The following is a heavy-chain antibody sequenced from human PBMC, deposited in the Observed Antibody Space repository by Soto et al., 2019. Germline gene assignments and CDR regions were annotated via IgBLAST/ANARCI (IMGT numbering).Heavy chain of an antibody. CDR1: GYTFTGYY. CDR2: INPNSGGT. D-gene: IGHD2-21*02. V-gene: IGHV1-2*02. CDR3: AKWSQTYCGGDCYPDY. J-gene: IGHJ4*02. Sequence: GASVKVSCKASGYTFTGYYMHWVRQAPGHGVGWMGWINPNSGGTNYAPRFQGRVTMTRDTSISTAYMELSRLRSDDTAVYYCAKWSQTYCGGDCYPDYWGQGTLVTVSS.